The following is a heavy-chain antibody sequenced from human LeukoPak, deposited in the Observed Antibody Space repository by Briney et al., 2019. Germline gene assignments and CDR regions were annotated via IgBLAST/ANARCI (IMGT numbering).Heavy chain of an antibody. CDR1: GFTFSSYW. V-gene: IGHV3-7*01. J-gene: IGHJ4*02. D-gene: IGHD5-12*01. Sequence: GGSLRLSCAASGFTFSSYWMSWVRQAPGKGLEWVANIKQDGSEKYYVDSVKGRFTISRDNAKNSLYLQMNSLRAEDTAVYYCARLRNSGYELGFDYWGQGTLVTVSS. CDR2: IKQDGSEK. CDR3: ARLRNSGYELGFDY.